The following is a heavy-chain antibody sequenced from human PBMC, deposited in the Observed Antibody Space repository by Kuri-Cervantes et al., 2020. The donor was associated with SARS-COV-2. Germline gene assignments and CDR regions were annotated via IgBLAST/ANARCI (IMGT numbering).Heavy chain of an antibody. Sequence: GSLRLSCTVSGGSISSYYWSWIRQPAGKGLEWIGRIYTGGSTNYNPSLKSRVTMSVDTSKNQFSLKLSSVTAADTAVYYCARVVPAADEGLYYYYMDVWGKGTTVTVSS. V-gene: IGHV4-4*07. D-gene: IGHD2-2*01. CDR2: IYTGGST. J-gene: IGHJ6*03. CDR3: ARVVPAADEGLYYYYMDV. CDR1: GGSISSYY.